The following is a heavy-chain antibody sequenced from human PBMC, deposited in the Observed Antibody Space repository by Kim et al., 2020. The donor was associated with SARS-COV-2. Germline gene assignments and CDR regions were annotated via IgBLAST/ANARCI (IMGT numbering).Heavy chain of an antibody. J-gene: IGHJ5*02. Sequence: SETLSLTCAVYGGSFSGYYWSWIRQPPGKGLEWIGEINHSGSTNYNPSLKSRVTISVDTSKNQFSLKLSSVTAADTAVYYCARWGWSGYWVSGYNWFDPWGQGTLVTVSS. V-gene: IGHV4-34*01. CDR2: INHSGST. D-gene: IGHD3-3*01. CDR3: ARWGWSGYWVSGYNWFDP. CDR1: GGSFSGYY.